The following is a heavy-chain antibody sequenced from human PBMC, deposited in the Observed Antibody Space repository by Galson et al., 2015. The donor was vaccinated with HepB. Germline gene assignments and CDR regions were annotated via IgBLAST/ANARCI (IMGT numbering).Heavy chain of an antibody. CDR2: IIPIFGTA. Sequence: SVKVSCKASGGTFSSYAISWVRQAPGQGLEWMGGIIPIFGTANYAQKFQGRVTITADKSTSTAYMELSSLRSEDTAVYYCARERYCGGDCPVYYFDYWGQGTLVTVSS. D-gene: IGHD2-21*01. V-gene: IGHV1-69*06. CDR1: GGTFSSYA. J-gene: IGHJ4*02. CDR3: ARERYCGGDCPVYYFDY.